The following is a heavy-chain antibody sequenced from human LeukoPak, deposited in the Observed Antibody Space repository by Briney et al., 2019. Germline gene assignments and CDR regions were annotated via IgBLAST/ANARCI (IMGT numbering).Heavy chain of an antibody. CDR2: IYSGGTT. D-gene: IGHD6-13*01. V-gene: IGHV3-53*01. CDR1: GFTVSNNY. Sequence: GRSLRLSCAASGFTVSNNYMNWVRQAPGKGLEWVSLIYSGGTTKYADSVKGRFTISRDNSKNTLYLQMNSLRVEDTAMYYCARDPPGIAASGTGGWGQGTLVTVSS. CDR3: ARDPPGIAASGTGG. J-gene: IGHJ4*02.